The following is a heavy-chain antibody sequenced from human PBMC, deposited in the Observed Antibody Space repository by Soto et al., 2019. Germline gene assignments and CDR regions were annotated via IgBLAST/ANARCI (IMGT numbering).Heavy chain of an antibody. V-gene: IGHV1-69*02. CDR2: FNPILSFS. Sequence: QVQLVQSGAEVKKPGSSVKVSCKASGDTFNFYTINWVRQAPGLGLEWMGRFNPILSFSNSALKFQGRVTLPADKSTRTAYMVLSSLRSEDTAIYYCATSFGSGSRAFDYWGQGALVTVSS. D-gene: IGHD3-10*01. CDR3: ATSFGSGSRAFDY. CDR1: GDTFNFYT. J-gene: IGHJ4*02.